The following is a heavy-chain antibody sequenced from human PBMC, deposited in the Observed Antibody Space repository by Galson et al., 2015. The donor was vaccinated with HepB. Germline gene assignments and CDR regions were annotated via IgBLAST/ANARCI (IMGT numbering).Heavy chain of an antibody. Sequence: SCKASGYSFTGHHIHWVRQAPGQGLEGVGRVKPNSGGTDYAQKFQGRITMTWDTSISTTHMELSSLPTDDTAVYYCARIFGSEAVNFDYWRQGSLVIVSS. CDR1: GYSFTGHH. J-gene: IGHJ4*02. CDR3: ARIFGSEAVNFDY. D-gene: IGHD3-3*01. CDR2: VKPNSGGT. V-gene: IGHV1-2*02.